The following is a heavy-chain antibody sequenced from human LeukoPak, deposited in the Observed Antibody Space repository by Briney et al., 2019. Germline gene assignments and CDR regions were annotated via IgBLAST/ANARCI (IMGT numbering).Heavy chain of an antibody. J-gene: IGHJ2*01. Sequence: SETLSLTCTVSGGSISGYYWSWIRQPPGMGLEWIGYVYYSGSTHYNPSLKSRVTISVDTSKNQFSLKLSSVTAADTAVFYCTRRRYSSSWRNYWYFDLWGRGTLVTVSS. CDR1: GGSISGYY. V-gene: IGHV4-59*08. CDR2: VYYSGST. D-gene: IGHD6-13*01. CDR3: TRRRYSSSWRNYWYFDL.